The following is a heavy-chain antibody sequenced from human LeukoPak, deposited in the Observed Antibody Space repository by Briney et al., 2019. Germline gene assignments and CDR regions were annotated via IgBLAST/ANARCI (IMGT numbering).Heavy chain of an antibody. CDR1: GGSISSRGYY. CDR3: ARQGAGGSDY. Sequence: SATLSLTSTDSGGSISSRGYYWAWMRQPPGKGLELIGSISHSGSTYYNPSLKSRVNIAADTSKNQFSLKLNSVTAADTAVHYCARQGAGGSDYWGQGTLVTV. CDR2: ISHSGST. V-gene: IGHV4-39*01. J-gene: IGHJ4*02. D-gene: IGHD2-8*02.